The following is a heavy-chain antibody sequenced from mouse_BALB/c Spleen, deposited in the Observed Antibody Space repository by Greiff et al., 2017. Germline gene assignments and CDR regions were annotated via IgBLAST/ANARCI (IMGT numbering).Heavy chain of an antibody. CDR3: ARVGTGLAMDY. Sequence: EVKLMESGGGLVQPGGSLRLSCATSGFTFTDYYMSWVRQPPGKALEWLCFIRNKANGYTTEYSASVKGRFTISRDNSQSILYLQMNTLRAEDSATYYCARVGTGLAMDYWGQGTSVTVSS. CDR1: GFTFTDYY. D-gene: IGHD4-1*01. CDR2: IRNKANGYTT. J-gene: IGHJ4*01. V-gene: IGHV7-3*02.